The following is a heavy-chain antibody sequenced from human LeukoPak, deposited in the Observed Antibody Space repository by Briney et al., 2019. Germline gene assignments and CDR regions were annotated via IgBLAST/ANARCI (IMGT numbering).Heavy chain of an antibody. CDR3: ARGPVGAIYYYYDMGV. Sequence: GSLSLFCAASGFTFRNSAMHWVRQVAGKGLEYVSAVSSNGDSTYYADSVKGRFTITRGNFKNTLYLQLPNMRPEDTAVYYCARGPVGAIYYYYDMGVWGKGATVAVSS. V-gene: IGHV3-64*02. CDR2: VSSNGDST. J-gene: IGHJ6*03. CDR1: GFTFRNSA. D-gene: IGHD3-9*01.